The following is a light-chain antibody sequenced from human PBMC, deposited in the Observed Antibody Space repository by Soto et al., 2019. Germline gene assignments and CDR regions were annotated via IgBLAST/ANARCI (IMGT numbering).Light chain of an antibody. Sequence: QSVLTQPPSASGTPGQRVTISCSGSSSNIGSNSVYWYQQLPGTAPKLLIFKNSQRPSGVPDRFSGSKSGTSASLAVSGLRSGDEADYYCAAWDDRLRGFLFGPGTKHTVL. CDR2: KNS. CDR3: AAWDDRLRGFL. J-gene: IGLJ1*01. V-gene: IGLV1-47*01. CDR1: SSNIGSNS.